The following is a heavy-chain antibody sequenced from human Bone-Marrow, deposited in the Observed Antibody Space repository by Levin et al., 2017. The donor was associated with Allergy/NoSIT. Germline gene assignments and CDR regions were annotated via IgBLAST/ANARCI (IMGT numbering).Heavy chain of an antibody. J-gene: IGHJ5*02. CDR2: INPNSGDT. CDR3: ARGRGSIMLRNSDNSFDP. D-gene: IGHD3-16*01. V-gene: IGHV1-2*06. Sequence: PVASVKVSCKASGYTFTDYYMHWVRQAPGQGLEWMGRINPNSGDTNYAQNFQGRVTMTRDTSFSTAYLELGGLTSDDTAVYYCARGRGSIMLRNSDNSFDPWGQGTLVTVSS. CDR1: GYTFTDYY.